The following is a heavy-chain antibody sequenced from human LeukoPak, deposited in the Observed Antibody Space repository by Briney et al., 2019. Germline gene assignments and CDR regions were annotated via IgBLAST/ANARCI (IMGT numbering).Heavy chain of an antibody. CDR3: ARGYYDSSDYEYFQH. Sequence: RASVKVSCKASGYTFTGYYMHWVRQAPGQGLEWMGWINPNSGGTNYAQKFQGRVTMTRDTSIITAYMELSRLRSDDTAVYFCARGYYDSSDYEYFQHWGQGTLVTVSS. J-gene: IGHJ1*01. D-gene: IGHD3-22*01. CDR1: GYTFTGYY. CDR2: INPNSGGT. V-gene: IGHV1-2*02.